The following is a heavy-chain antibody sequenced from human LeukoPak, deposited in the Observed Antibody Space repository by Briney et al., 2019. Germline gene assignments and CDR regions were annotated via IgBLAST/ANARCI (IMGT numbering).Heavy chain of an antibody. J-gene: IGHJ6*01. CDR1: GYTFTRYG. CDR2: ISAYNGNT. CDR3: ARVGSVVVAATYYYGMDV. D-gene: IGHD2-15*01. V-gene: IGHV1-18*01. Sequence: ASVKVSCKASGYTFTRYGIRWVRQAPGQELDWMGWISAYNGNTNYAQKLQGRVTITTDTSTSTAYMELRSLRSDDTAVYYCARVGSVVVAATYYYGMDVWGQGTTVTVSS.